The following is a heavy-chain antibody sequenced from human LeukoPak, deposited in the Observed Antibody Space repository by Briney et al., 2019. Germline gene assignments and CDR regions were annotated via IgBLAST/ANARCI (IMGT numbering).Heavy chain of an antibody. Sequence: SETLSLTCTVSGGSISSTNDYWGWIRQPPGKGLEWIGSIYYSGSTYYNQSLKSRVTISVDTSKKQFSLKLSSVTAADTAVYYCARGRGDYTLCYFDFWGQGTLVTVSS. V-gene: IGHV4-39*01. CDR1: GGSISSTNDY. CDR2: IYYSGST. J-gene: IGHJ4*02. CDR3: ARGRGDYTLCYFDF. D-gene: IGHD4-17*01.